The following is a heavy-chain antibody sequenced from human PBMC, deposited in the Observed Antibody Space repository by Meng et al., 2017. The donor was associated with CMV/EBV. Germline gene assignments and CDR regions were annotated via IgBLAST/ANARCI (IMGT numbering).Heavy chain of an antibody. J-gene: IGHJ4*02. D-gene: IGHD1-26*01. CDR1: GYTFTGYY. V-gene: IGHV1-2*02. CDR3: ARVGVRLGPFDY. CDR2: INPNSGGT. Sequence: VQAGAEVRNLGAPLKCPSKSSGYTFTGYYTHWVRQAPGQGLEWMGWINPNSGGTNYAQKFQGRVTMTRDTSISTAYMELSRLRSDDTAVYYCARVGVRLGPFDYWGQGTLVTVSS.